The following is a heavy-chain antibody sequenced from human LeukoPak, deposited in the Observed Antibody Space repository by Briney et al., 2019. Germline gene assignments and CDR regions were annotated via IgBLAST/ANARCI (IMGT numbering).Heavy chain of an antibody. CDR3: ARDRGSPSGSYRRDAFDI. V-gene: IGHV1-18*01. D-gene: IGHD1-26*01. Sequence: EASVKVSCKASGYTFTSYGISWVRQAPGQGLEWMGWISAYNGNTNYALKLQGRVTMTTDTSTSTAYMELRSLRSDDTAVYYCARDRGSPSGSYRRDAFDIWGQGTMVTVSS. CDR1: GYTFTSYG. CDR2: ISAYNGNT. J-gene: IGHJ3*02.